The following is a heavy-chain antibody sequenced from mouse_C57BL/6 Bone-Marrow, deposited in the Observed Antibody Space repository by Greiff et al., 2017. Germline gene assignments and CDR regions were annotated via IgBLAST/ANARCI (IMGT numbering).Heavy chain of an antibody. D-gene: IGHD1-1*01. J-gene: IGHJ4*01. CDR3: ARIDCSHYYYAMDY. CDR1: GYTFTSYW. Sequence: VKLQQPGAELVKPGASVKLSCKASGYTFTSYWMHWVKQRPGRGLVWIGRIDPNSGGTKYNEKFKSKATLTVDTPYSTAYMPLISLTSENSAVYYCARIDCSHYYYAMDYWGQGTSVTVSS. V-gene: IGHV1-72*01. CDR2: IDPNSGGT.